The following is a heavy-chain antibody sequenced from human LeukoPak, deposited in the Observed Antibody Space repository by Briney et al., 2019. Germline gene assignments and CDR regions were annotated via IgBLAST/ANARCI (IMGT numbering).Heavy chain of an antibody. D-gene: IGHD6-6*01. CDR3: ARKAVIAARPSPADY. V-gene: IGHV3-21*01. CDR2: ISSSSSYI. CDR1: GFTFSSYS. J-gene: IGHJ4*02. Sequence: GGSLRLSCAASGFTFSSYSMNWVRQAPGKGLEWVSSISSSSSYIYYADSVRGRFTISRDNAKNSLYLQMNSLRAEDTAVYYCARKAVIAARPSPADYWGQGTLVTVSS.